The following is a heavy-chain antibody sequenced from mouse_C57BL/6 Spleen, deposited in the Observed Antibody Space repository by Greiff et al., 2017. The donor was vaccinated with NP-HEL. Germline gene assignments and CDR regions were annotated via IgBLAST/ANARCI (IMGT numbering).Heavy chain of an antibody. V-gene: IGHV1-61*01. CDR3: ARSGSLYYFDY. Sequence: VQLQQPGAELVRPGSSVKLSCKASGYTFTSYWMDWVKQRPGQGLEWIGNIYPSDSETHYNQKFKDKATLTVDKSSSTAYMQLSSLTSEDSAVYYCARSGSLYYFDYWGQGTTLTVSS. CDR2: IYPSDSET. CDR1: GYTFTSYW. J-gene: IGHJ2*01.